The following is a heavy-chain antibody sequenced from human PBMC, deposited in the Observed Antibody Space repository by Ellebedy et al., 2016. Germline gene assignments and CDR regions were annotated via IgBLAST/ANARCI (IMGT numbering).Heavy chain of an antibody. CDR3: TRLGIGDGMDV. J-gene: IGHJ6*02. CDR2: TDPTDSNS. CDR1: GDTFMNYW. V-gene: IGHV5-10-1*01. D-gene: IGHD6-13*01. Sequence: GGSLRLSCKGTGDTFMNYWVTWVRQMPGKGLEWMGRTDPTDSNSKYSPSFQGHVTMSVDKSIKTAYVQWSSLKASDTAIYYCTRLGIGDGMDVWGQGTTVTVAS.